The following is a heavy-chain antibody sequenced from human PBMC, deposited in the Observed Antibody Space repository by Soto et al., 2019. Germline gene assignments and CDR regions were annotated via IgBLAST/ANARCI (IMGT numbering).Heavy chain of an antibody. Sequence: PGGSLRLSCAGSGFTVSSNYMSWVRQAPGKGLEWVSVIYSGGSTYYADSVKGRFTISRDNSKNTLYLQMNSLRAEDTAVYYCASRITIFGVAQSRTMEVWGQGTTVTVSS. J-gene: IGHJ6*02. V-gene: IGHV3-53*01. CDR2: IYSGGST. CDR3: ASRITIFGVAQSRTMEV. CDR1: GFTVSSNY. D-gene: IGHD3-3*01.